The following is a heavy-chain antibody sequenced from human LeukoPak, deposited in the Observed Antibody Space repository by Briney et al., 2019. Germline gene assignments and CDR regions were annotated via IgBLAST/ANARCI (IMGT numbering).Heavy chain of an antibody. CDR2: IHYSGST. Sequence: PSETLPLTCTVSGGSISPYYWSWIRQPPGKGLEWIGYIHYSGSTNYNPSLKSRVTISVDTSNNQFSLKLSSVTAADTAVYYCAREDSGYHYWGQGTLVTVSS. CDR1: GGSISPYY. V-gene: IGHV4-59*01. J-gene: IGHJ4*02. CDR3: AREDSGYHY. D-gene: IGHD5-12*01.